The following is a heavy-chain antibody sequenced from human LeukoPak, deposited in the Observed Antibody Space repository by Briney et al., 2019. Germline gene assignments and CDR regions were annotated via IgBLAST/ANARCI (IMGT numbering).Heavy chain of an antibody. CDR2: IWYDGSNK. Sequence: GGSLRLSCAASGFSFSIYGMHWVRQAPGKGLEWVAVIWYDGSNKYYEDSVKGRFTISRDNSKNTLYLQMNTLRAEDTAVYYCARDYSTNYLAHVQEWGQGTLVTVSS. J-gene: IGHJ1*01. CDR3: ARDYSTNYLAHVQE. V-gene: IGHV3-33*01. D-gene: IGHD2-8*01. CDR1: GFSFSIYG.